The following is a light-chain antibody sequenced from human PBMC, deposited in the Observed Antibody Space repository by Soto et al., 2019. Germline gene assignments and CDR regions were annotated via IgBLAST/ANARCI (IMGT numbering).Light chain of an antibody. J-gene: IGKJ4*01. CDR1: QSVSSS. CDR2: DAS. Sequence: EIVLTQSPATLSLSPGERATLSCRTSQSVSSSLAWYQQKPGQTPRLLIYDASNRATGIPARFSGSGSGTDFTLTVSSLEPEDFAFYYCQQRSSWPLTFGGGTKVEIK. CDR3: QQRSSWPLT. V-gene: IGKV3-11*01.